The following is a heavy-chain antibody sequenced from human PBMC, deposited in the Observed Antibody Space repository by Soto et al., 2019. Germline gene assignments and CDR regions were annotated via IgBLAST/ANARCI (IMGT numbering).Heavy chain of an antibody. J-gene: IGHJ5*02. CDR1: GFTFSRYG. Sequence: QVQLVESGGGVVQPGRSLRLSCAASGFTFSRYGMHWVSQAPGKGLEWVAVISYDGSNKYYADSVKGRFTISRDNSKNTLYLQMNSLRAEDTAVYYCAKDLVYDFDPWGQGTLVTVSS. CDR2: ISYDGSNK. CDR3: AKDLVYDFDP. V-gene: IGHV3-30*18. D-gene: IGHD2-8*01.